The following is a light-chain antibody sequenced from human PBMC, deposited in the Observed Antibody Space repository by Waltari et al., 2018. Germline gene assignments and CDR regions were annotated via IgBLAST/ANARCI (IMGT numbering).Light chain of an antibody. Sequence: DIRLTQSPSSLSASVGDRVTITCRASHGISYYLAWFQQSPGKAPKPLIFGASSLQSGVPWRFSGGGSETFFTLTINDLQPEDFATYYCQQYNSYPPTFGGGTRV. CDR3: QQYNSYPPT. J-gene: IGKJ4*01. CDR2: GAS. V-gene: IGKV1-16*01. CDR1: HGISYY.